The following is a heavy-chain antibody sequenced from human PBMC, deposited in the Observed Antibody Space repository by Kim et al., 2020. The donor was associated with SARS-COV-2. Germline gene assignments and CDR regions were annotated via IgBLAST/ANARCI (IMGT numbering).Heavy chain of an antibody. J-gene: IGHJ4*02. Sequence: SGNTNYNPSLKSRVTISVDTSKKQISLKVFSVTAADTAVYYCARTYYGCDYWGQGTLVTVSS. CDR2: SGNT. D-gene: IGHD3-22*01. V-gene: IGHV4-34*01. CDR3: ARTYYGCDY.